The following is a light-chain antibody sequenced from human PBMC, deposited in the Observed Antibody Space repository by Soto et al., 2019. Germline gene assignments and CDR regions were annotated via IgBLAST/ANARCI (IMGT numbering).Light chain of an antibody. CDR2: SSD. J-gene: IGLJ3*02. CDR1: SSNIGINS. CDR3: ATWDGSLKSPV. Sequence: QAAVTQPPSASGTPGQRVTISCSGSSSNIGINSVHWYQQVPGTAPTLLIYSSDQRPSGVPDRFSGSKSGTSASLAISGLQSEDEADYYCATWDGSLKSPVFGGGTKLTVL. V-gene: IGLV1-44*01.